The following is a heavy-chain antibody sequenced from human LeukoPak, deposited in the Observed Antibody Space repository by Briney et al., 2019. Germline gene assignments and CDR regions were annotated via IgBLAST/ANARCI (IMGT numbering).Heavy chain of an antibody. CDR1: GGSVSSTTYY. V-gene: IGHV4-39*01. D-gene: IGHD3-10*01. CDR3: ARYVVYGSGKYYFDY. CDR2: INYSGST. Sequence: SETLSLTCTVSGGSVSSTTYYWSWIRQPPGKGLEWIASINYSGSTYYNPSLKSRVTISIDTSENQFSLKLSSVTAADTAVYYCARYVVYGSGKYYFDYWGQGTLVTVSS. J-gene: IGHJ4*02.